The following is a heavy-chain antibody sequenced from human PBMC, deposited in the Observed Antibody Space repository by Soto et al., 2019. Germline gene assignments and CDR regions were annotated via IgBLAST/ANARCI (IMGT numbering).Heavy chain of an antibody. CDR3: ARDGPYYYASRMDV. CDR1: GIPVSSNY. V-gene: IGHV3-53*04. CDR2: LHSGGDT. D-gene: IGHD3-10*01. J-gene: IGHJ6*02. Sequence: EVQLVESGGGLVQPGGSLRLSCVASGIPVSSNYMTWVRQAPGKGLEWVSVLHSGGDTYYANSVKGRFTISRHDSTNTLFLQMNSLTAQDTAAYYCARDGPYYYASRMDVWGQGTTVTVS.